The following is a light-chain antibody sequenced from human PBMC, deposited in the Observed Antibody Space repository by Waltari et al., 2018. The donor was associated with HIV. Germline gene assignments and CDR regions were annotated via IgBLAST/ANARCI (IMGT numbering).Light chain of an antibody. Sequence: QSVLTQPPSASETPGQRVTISCSGSTSNIGRNPVNWYQHLPGAAPKLLMYNNNQRPSGVPDRFSGSKSGTSASLAISGIQSEDEGFFYCAAWDDSLNGYVFGTGTKVTVL. CDR1: TSNIGRNP. V-gene: IGLV1-44*01. CDR2: NNN. J-gene: IGLJ1*01. CDR3: AAWDDSLNGYV.